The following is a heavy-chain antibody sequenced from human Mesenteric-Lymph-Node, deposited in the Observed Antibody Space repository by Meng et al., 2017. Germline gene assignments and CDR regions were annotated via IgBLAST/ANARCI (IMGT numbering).Heavy chain of an antibody. CDR1: VLPLSPSGMR. Sequence: SGSTLVYRKHTLSLIRTFSVLPLSPSGMRGSWVRQPPGKALEWLALMDRADDKYHSTSLKTRLTISKDTSKNQVVLTMTNMDPVDTATYYCARIRISEYQSAPGTFDIWGQGTMVTVSS. D-gene: IGHD2-2*01. V-gene: IGHV2-70*20. CDR2: MDRADDK. CDR3: ARIRISEYQSAPGTFDI. J-gene: IGHJ3*02.